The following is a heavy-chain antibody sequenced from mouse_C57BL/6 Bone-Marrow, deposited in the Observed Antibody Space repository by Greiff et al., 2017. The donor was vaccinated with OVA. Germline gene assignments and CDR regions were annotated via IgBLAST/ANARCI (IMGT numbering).Heavy chain of an antibody. CDR1: GFNIKDDY. Sequence: VQLQQSGAELVRPGASVKLSCTASGFNIKDDYMHWVKQRPEQGLEWIGWIDPEDGDTEYASKFQGKATITADTSSNTAYLQLSSLTSEDTAVYYCTTGMEGYYGYGLGDWGQGTTLTVSS. J-gene: IGHJ2*01. D-gene: IGHD2-2*01. V-gene: IGHV14-4*01. CDR2: IDPEDGDT. CDR3: TTGMEGYYGYGLGD.